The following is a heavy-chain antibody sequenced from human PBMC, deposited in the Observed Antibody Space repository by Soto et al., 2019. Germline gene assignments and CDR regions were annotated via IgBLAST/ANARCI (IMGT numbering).Heavy chain of an antibody. J-gene: IGHJ4*02. V-gene: IGHV3-33*08. CDR1: GFTFTDYY. Sequence: GGSLRLSCAASGFTFTDYYMNWVRQAPGKGLEWVAVIWYDGSNKYYADSVKGRFTISRDNSKNTLYLQMNSLRAEDTAVYYCARVSTAMVYFDYWGQGTLVTAPQ. CDR3: ARVSTAMVYFDY. D-gene: IGHD5-18*01. CDR2: IWYDGSNK.